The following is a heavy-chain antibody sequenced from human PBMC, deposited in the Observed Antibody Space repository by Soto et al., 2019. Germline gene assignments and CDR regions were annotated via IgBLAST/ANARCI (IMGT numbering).Heavy chain of an antibody. J-gene: IGHJ6*02. Sequence: LSLTCTVSGGSVTSDEDYWSWVRQAPGKGLEWVAVISYDGRNKVYADSVKGRFTLSRDNSRNTVYLQMNSLRVDDTAVYYCAKWAPTYNDFWSGLGTSGMDVWGQGTTVTVSS. CDR2: ISYDGRNK. V-gene: IGHV3-30*18. CDR3: AKWAPTYNDFWSGLGTSGMDV. CDR1: GGSVTSDE. D-gene: IGHD3-3*01.